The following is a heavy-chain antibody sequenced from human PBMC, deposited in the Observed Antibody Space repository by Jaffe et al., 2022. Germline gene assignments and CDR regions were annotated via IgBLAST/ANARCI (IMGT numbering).Heavy chain of an antibody. V-gene: IGHV4-59*01. CDR2: VYYNGNT. J-gene: IGHJ4*02. Sequence: QVQLQESGPGLVKPSETLSLTCTVSGGSISNFYWSWFWQPPGKGLEWIGYVYYNGNTNYNPSFKGRVTISVDTSSNQFSLNLSSVTTADTAVYYCARGKYSGSFDYWGQGTLVTVSS. CDR3: ARGKYSGSFDY. CDR1: GGSISNFY. D-gene: IGHD1-26*01.